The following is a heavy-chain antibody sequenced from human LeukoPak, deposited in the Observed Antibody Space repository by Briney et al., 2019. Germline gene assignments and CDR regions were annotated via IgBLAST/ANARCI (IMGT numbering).Heavy chain of an antibody. CDR3: TTIKRGNIFGYFDF. CDR2: VFDSGCT. Sequence: SETLSLTCTVSGGSMTIHHWNWIRQTPGKGLEWIGYVFDSGCTKENPSLKSRVTLSADTSKNQLSLRLSSVTAADTAVYYCTTIKRGNIFGYFDFWGQGILVTVSS. D-gene: IGHD5-18*01. CDR1: GGSMTIHH. J-gene: IGHJ4*02. V-gene: IGHV4-59*11.